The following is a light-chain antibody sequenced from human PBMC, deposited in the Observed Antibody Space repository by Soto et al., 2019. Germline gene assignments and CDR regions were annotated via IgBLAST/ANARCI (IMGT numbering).Light chain of an antibody. V-gene: IGLV2-14*01. J-gene: IGLJ1*01. CDR1: SSDVGGYNY. CDR2: DVR. CDR3: SSYSTISIYV. Sequence: QSALTQPASVSGSPGQSITISCTGTSSDVGGYNYVSWYQQHPGKAPKLMIYDVRNRPSGVSNRFSGSKSVNTASLTISGLQAEDEADYYCSSYSTISIYVFGTGTKVTVL.